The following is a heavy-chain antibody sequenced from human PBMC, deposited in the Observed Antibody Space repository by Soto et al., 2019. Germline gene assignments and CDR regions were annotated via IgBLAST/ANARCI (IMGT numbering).Heavy chain of an antibody. Sequence: GSLRLSCTVSGGSISSYYWSWIRQPPGKGLEWIGYIYYSGSTNYNPSLKSRVTISVDTPKNQFSLKLSSVTAADTAVYYCARSGSRITIFGVVIMSAFDIWGQGTMVTVSS. D-gene: IGHD3-3*01. CDR2: IYYSGST. CDR1: GGSISSYY. CDR3: ARSGSRITIFGVVIMSAFDI. V-gene: IGHV4-59*08. J-gene: IGHJ3*02.